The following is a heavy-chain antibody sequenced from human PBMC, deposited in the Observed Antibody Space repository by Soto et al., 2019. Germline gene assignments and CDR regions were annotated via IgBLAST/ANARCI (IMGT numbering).Heavy chain of an antibody. CDR3: ARSAAGIPLHYYYYGMDV. CDR2: IYYSGST. J-gene: IGHJ6*02. D-gene: IGHD2-2*02. Sequence: PSETLSLTCTVSGGSTSSYYWSWIRQPPGKGLEWIGYIYYSGSTNYNPSLKSRVTISVDTSKNQFSLKLSSVTAADTAVYYCARSAAGIPLHYYYYGMDVWGQGTTVTVSS. CDR1: GGSTSSYY. V-gene: IGHV4-59*01.